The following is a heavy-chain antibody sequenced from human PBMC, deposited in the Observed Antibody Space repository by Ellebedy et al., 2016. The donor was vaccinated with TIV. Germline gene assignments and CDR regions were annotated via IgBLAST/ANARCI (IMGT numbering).Heavy chain of an antibody. CDR2: TSGTTSDI. V-gene: IGHV3-48*01. Sequence: GESLKISCAASGFTFSHYSINWVRQAPGKGLEWVSFTSGTTSDIYYADSVKGRFTVSRDNARNSLYLQMNSLRAEDTAVYYCAREYYYGMDVWGQGTTVTVSS. J-gene: IGHJ6*02. CDR1: GFTFSHYS. CDR3: AREYYYGMDV.